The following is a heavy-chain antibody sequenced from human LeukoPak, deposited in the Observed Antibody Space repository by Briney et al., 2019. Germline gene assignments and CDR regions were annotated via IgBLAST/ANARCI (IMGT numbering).Heavy chain of an antibody. CDR2: ISYDGSYK. CDR3: TRDRDSGAFDI. D-gene: IGHD3-10*01. CDR1: GFTFSSYA. V-gene: IGHV3-30-3*01. Sequence: GGSLRLSCAASGFTFSSYAMHWVRQAPGKGLEWVAVISYDGSYKDYADSVKGRFTVSRDNSKNTLYLQMNSLRAEDTAVYYCTRDRDSGAFDIWGQGTMVTVSS. J-gene: IGHJ3*02.